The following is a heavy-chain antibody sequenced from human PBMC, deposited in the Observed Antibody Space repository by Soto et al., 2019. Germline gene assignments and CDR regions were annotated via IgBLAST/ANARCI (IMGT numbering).Heavy chain of an antibody. V-gene: IGHV4-34*01. CDR3: ARKKKYYDILTGYYYYSYYYMDV. CDR1: GGPFLGYY. Sequence: SETLSRTRTVSGGPFLGYYWRPIRPPPGEGQEWIEEINHSGSTNYNPSLKSRVTISVDTSKNQFSLKLSSVTAADTAVYYCARKKKYYDILTGYYYYSYYYMDVWGKGITVT. J-gene: IGHJ6*03. D-gene: IGHD3-9*01. CDR2: INHSGST.